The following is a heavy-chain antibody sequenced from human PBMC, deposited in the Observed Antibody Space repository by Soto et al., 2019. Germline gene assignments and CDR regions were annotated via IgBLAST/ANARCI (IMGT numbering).Heavy chain of an antibody. CDR1: GFIFSRYA. J-gene: IGHJ3*02. CDR3: XXXXXXXXYDSSGYYGAFDI. CDR2: ISGSGGNT. D-gene: IGHD3-22*01. Sequence: EVQLLESGGGFVQPGGSLRLSCAASGFIFSRYAMTWVRQAPGKGLEWVSTISGSGGNTYYAASVKGRFTISRDNSKNTLXXXXXXXXXXXXXXXXXXXXXXXXXYDSSGYYGAFDIWGQGTMVTVSS. V-gene: IGHV3-23*01.